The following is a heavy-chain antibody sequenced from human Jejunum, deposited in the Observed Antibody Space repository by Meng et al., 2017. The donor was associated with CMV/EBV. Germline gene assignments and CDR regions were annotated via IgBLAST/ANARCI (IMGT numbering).Heavy chain of an antibody. D-gene: IGHD5-18*01. CDR1: TVTFSDYS. J-gene: IGHJ5*02. CDR3: VRNLGYTYGLVS. V-gene: IGHV3-66*01. Sequence: LWGSGGGFLKPEGSLRLSCCTSTVTFSDYSMSWFRQAPEKGREWVKLIYSGGSTFYADSVKGRFTISRENSKNVLYLQMNSVRAEDTALYPCVRNLGYTYGLVSWGQGTLVTVSS. CDR2: IYSGGST.